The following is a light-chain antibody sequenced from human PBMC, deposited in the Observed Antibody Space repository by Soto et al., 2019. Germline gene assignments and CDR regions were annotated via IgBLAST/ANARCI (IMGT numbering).Light chain of an antibody. CDR3: QPYNNWPPYT. J-gene: IGKJ2*01. Sequence: EIVMTQSPATLSVSPGERATLSCRASQSVSSNLAWYQQKPGQAPRLLIYGASTRATGIPARFSGSGSGTEFPLTISRLQSEDCAVYSCQPYNNWPPYTFGQGTKLEIQ. CDR2: GAS. V-gene: IGKV3-15*01. CDR1: QSVSSN.